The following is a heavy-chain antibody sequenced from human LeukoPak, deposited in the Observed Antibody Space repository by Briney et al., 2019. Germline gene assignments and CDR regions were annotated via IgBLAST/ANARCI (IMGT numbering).Heavy chain of an antibody. J-gene: IGHJ3*02. V-gene: IGHV1-18*01. Sequence: GASVKVSCKASGYTFTSYGISWVRQAPGQGLEWMGWVSAYNGNTNYAQKLQGRVTMTTDTSTSTAYMELRSLRSDGTAVYYCARAPDYSSGWYFADAFDIWGQGTMVTVSS. CDR1: GYTFTSYG. D-gene: IGHD6-19*01. CDR3: ARAPDYSSGWYFADAFDI. CDR2: VSAYNGNT.